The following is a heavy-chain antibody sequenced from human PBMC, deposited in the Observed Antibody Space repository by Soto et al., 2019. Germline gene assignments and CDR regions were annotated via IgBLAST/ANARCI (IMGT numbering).Heavy chain of an antibody. J-gene: IGHJ6*02. V-gene: IGHV3-23*01. CDR1: GFTFSSDA. Sequence: EVQLLESGGGLVQPGGSLRLSCTASGFTFSSDAMSWVRQAPGKGLEWVSAISGSGGTTYYAEFVKGRFTISRDNSKNTLYPQMSSLRAEDTAVYYCAKDPPPRARHLVWGSFNYNGVDVWGQGTTVTVSS. CDR3: AKDPPPRARHLVWGSFNYNGVDV. CDR2: ISGSGGTT. D-gene: IGHD6-13*01.